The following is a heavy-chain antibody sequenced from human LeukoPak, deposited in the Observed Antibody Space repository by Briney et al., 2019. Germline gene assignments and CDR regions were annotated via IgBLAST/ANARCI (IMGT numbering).Heavy chain of an antibody. CDR3: ARDLGPRAGYSSS. V-gene: IGHV3-33*01. D-gene: IGHD6-19*01. Sequence: GRSLRLSCAASGFIFSDYGMHWVRQAPGKGLEWVAVIWYDGGKKDYADSVKGRFTISRDNSKNTLYLQMNSLRAEDTAVYYCARDLGPRAGYSSSWGQGTLVTVSS. CDR2: IWYDGGKK. J-gene: IGHJ4*02. CDR1: GFIFSDYG.